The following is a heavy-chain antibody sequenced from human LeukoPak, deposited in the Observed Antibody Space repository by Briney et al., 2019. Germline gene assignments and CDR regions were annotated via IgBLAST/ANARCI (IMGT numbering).Heavy chain of an antibody. CDR3: AGDPYYGDYAFFDS. Sequence: SETLSLTCAVYGGSFSGYYWIWIRQPPGKGLEWIGEITHSGGANYNPSLESRVSILLDTSKNQFSLNLSSVTAADTAVYYCAGDPYYGDYAFFDSWGQGTLVTVSS. CDR1: GGSFSGYY. V-gene: IGHV4-34*01. D-gene: IGHD4-17*01. CDR2: ITHSGGA. J-gene: IGHJ4*02.